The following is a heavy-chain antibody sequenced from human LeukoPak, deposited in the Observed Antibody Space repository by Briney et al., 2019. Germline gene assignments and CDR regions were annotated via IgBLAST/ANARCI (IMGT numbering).Heavy chain of an antibody. V-gene: IGHV2-70*11. J-gene: IGHJ4*02. D-gene: IGHD3-16*01. CDR3: ARINGGRSGLLDY. CDR2: IDWDDDK. CDR1: GFSLGTSGMC. Sequence: ESGPTLVNPTQTLTLTCTFSGFSLGTSGMCVSWIRQPPGKALEWLSRIDWDDDKYYSTSLKTRLTISKDTSKNQVVLTMTNMDPVDTATYYCARINGGRSGLLDYWGQGTPVTVSS.